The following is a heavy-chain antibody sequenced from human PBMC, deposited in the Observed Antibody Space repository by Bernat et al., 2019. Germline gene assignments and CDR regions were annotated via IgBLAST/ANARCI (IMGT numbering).Heavy chain of an antibody. D-gene: IGHD3-10*01. CDR3: ARGHYSTSGSYTVSFYFYGMDV. Sequence: QVQLQQLGAGLLKPSETLSLTCAVYDGSFSGSYWSWIRQPPGKGLEWIGEIYHSGRINYNPSLKSRATISADTSKIQFSLRLSSVTAADTAVYYCARGHYSTSGSYTVSFYFYGMDVWGQGTTVTVSS. CDR2: IYHSGRI. V-gene: IGHV4-34*01. J-gene: IGHJ6*02. CDR1: DGSFSGSY.